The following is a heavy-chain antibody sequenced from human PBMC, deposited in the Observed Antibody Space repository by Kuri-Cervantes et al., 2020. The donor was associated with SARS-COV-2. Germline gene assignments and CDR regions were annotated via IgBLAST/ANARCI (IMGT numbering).Heavy chain of an antibody. CDR1: GGSISSSSYY. Sequence: SETLSLTCTVSGGSISSSSYYWGWIRQPPGKGLEWIGSIYYSGSTYYNPSLKSRVTISLDTSKSQFSLSLNSLTAADTAVYFCARDPYRGDNAFDYWGQGTLVTVSS. D-gene: IGHD3-10*01. CDR2: IYYSGST. J-gene: IGHJ4*02. CDR3: ARDPYRGDNAFDY. V-gene: IGHV4-39*07.